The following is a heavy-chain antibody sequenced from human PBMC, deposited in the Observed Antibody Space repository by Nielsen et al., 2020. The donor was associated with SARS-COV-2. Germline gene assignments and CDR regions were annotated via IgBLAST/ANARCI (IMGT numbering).Heavy chain of an antibody. V-gene: IGHV3-74*01. D-gene: IGHD2-2*02. CDR2: INSDGSST. CDR3: ARAGVVVVPAAIRYYYYYMDV. J-gene: IGHJ6*03. Sequence: WIRQPPGKGLVWVSRINSDGSSTSYADSVKGRFTISRDNAKNTLYLQMNSLRAEDTAVYYRARAGVVVVPAAIRYYYYYMDVWGKGTTVTVSS.